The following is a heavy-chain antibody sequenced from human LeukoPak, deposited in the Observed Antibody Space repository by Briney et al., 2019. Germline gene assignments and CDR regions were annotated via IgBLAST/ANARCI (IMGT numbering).Heavy chain of an antibody. V-gene: IGHV3-23*01. D-gene: IGHD6-19*01. J-gene: IGHJ3*02. CDR1: GFTFLTYA. CDR2: IRDSGAST. CDR3: AKAGRSGWYPGWPFDI. Sequence: GGSLRLSCAASGFTFLTYAMSWVRQAPGKGLQWASVIRDSGASTYYADSVKGRFTISRDNSKNTLYLQMNSLRAEDTAVYYCAKAGRSGWYPGWPFDIWGQGTMVTVSS.